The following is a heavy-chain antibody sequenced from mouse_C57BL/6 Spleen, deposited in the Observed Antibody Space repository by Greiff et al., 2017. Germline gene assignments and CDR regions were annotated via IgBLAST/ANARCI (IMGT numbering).Heavy chain of an antibody. D-gene: IGHD1-1*01. CDR1: GYTFTSYG. CDR2: IYPRSGNT. J-gene: IGHJ2*01. Sequence: VKLVESGAELARPGASVKLSCKASGYTFTSYGISWVKQRTGQGLEWIGEIYPRSGNTYYNEKFKGKATLTADKSSSTAYMELRSLTSEDAAVYFCAGTGTVVGGFDYWGQGTTLTVSS. V-gene: IGHV1-81*01. CDR3: AGTGTVVGGFDY.